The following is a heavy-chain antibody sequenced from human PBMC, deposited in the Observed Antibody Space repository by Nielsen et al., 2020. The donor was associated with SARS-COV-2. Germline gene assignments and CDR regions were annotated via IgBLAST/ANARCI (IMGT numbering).Heavy chain of an antibody. V-gene: IGHV3-21*01. J-gene: IGHJ4*02. CDR2: ISSSSSYI. CDR3: ARVRYCSGGSCYGVGYYFDY. Sequence: GGSLRLSCAASGFTFSSYSMNWVRQAPGKGLEWVSSISSSSSYIYYADSVKGRFTISRDNAKNSLYLQMNSLRAEDTAVYYCARVRYCSGGSCYGVGYYFDYWGQGTLVTVSS. CDR1: GFTFSSYS. D-gene: IGHD2-15*01.